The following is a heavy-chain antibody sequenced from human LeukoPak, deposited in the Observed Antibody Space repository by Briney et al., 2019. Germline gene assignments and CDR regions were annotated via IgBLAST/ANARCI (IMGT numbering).Heavy chain of an antibody. Sequence: VASVKVSCKASGYTFTGYYMHWVRQAPGQGLEWMGWINPNSGGTNYAQKFQGRVTMTRDTSISTAYMELSRLRSDGTAVYYCARVVLYHFDYWGQGTLVTVSS. CDR2: INPNSGGT. D-gene: IGHD2-8*01. V-gene: IGHV1-2*02. CDR1: GYTFTGYY. J-gene: IGHJ4*02. CDR3: ARVVLYHFDY.